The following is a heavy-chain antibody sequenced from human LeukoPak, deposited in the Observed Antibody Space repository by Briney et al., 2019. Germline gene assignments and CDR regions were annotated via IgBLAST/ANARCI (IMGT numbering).Heavy chain of an antibody. CDR3: ARGRSGSYGFFDY. Sequence: GGSLRLSCTGSGFTFGDYAMSWVRQAPGKGLVWVSRIDSDGSRITYADSVKGRFTISRDNAKNTVYLQMNSLRAEDTAVYYCARGRSGSYGFFDYWSLGNLVTVSS. V-gene: IGHV3-74*03. CDR1: GFTFGDYA. J-gene: IGHJ4*02. D-gene: IGHD3-10*01. CDR2: IDSDGSRI.